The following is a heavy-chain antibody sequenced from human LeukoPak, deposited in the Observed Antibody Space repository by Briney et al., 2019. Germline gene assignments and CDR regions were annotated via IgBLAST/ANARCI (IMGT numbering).Heavy chain of an antibody. J-gene: IGHJ5*02. V-gene: IGHV1-3*01. CDR3: ARDDSGDSVWLTYNWFDP. CDR1: GYTFASYP. Sequence: GASVKFSCKASGYTFASYPMHWVRQVPGQRLEWMGWINAGNGNTRYSQKFQGRVTITRDTSASTAYMELSSLRSEDTAVYYCARDDSGDSVWLTYNWFDPWGQGTLVTVSS. D-gene: IGHD4-17*01. CDR2: INAGNGNT.